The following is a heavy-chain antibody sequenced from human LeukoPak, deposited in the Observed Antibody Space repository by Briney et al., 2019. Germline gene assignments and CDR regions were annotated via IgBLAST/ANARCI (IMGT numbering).Heavy chain of an antibody. CDR2: INHSGST. D-gene: IGHD3-3*01. Sequence: PSETLSLTCAVYGGSFSGYYWSWIRQPPGKGLEWIGEINHSGSTNYNPSLKSRVTISVDTSKNQFSLKLSSVTAADTAVYYCARITIFGVVTYYYYMDVWGKGTTVTVSS. V-gene: IGHV4-34*01. J-gene: IGHJ6*03. CDR3: ARITIFGVVTYYYYMDV. CDR1: GGSFSGYY.